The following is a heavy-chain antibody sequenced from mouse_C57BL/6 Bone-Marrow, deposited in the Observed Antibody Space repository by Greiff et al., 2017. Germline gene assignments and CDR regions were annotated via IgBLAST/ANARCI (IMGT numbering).Heavy chain of an antibody. Sequence: QVQLQQSGAELMKPGASVKLSCKATGYTFTGYWIEWVKQRPGHGLEWIGEILPGSGSTNYNEKFKGKATFTADTSSNTAYMPLSSLTTEDSASYSCARRGGSWERPYFDYWGQGTTLTVSS. CDR3: ARRGGSWERPYFDY. D-gene: IGHD1-1*02. CDR1: GYTFTGYW. V-gene: IGHV1-9*01. J-gene: IGHJ2*01. CDR2: ILPGSGST.